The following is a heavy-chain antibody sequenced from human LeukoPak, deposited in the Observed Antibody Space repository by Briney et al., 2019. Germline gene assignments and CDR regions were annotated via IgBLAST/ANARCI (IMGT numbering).Heavy chain of an antibody. Sequence: ASVKVSCKASGGTFSSYAISWVRQAPGQGLEWMGWINPNSGGTNYAQKFQGRVTMTRDTSISTAYMELSRLRSDDTAVYYCARGTWRTTVSTNWFDPWGQGTLVTVSS. CDR3: ARGTWRTTVSTNWFDP. CDR2: INPNSGGT. D-gene: IGHD4-17*01. J-gene: IGHJ5*02. CDR1: GGTFSSYA. V-gene: IGHV1-2*02.